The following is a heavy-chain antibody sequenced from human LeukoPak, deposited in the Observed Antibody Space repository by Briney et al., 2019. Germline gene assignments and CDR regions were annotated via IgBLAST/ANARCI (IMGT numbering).Heavy chain of an antibody. CDR2: MNPNSGNT. V-gene: IGHV1-8*02. CDR1: GYTFTGYY. J-gene: IGHJ4*02. D-gene: IGHD6-19*01. CDR3: ARVSARAVADY. Sequence: GASVKVSCKASGYTFTGYYMHWVRQATGQGLEWMGWMNPNSGNTGYAQKFQGRVTMTRNTSISTAYMELSSLRSEDTAVYYCARVSARAVADYWGQGTLVTVSS.